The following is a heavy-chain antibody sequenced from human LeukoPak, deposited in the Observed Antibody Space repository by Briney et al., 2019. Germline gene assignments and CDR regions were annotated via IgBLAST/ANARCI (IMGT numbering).Heavy chain of an antibody. CDR2: INPNSGGT. CDR1: GYTFTGYY. Sequence: ASVKVSCKASGYTFTGYYMHWVRQAPGQGLEWMGWINPNSGGTNYAQKFQGRATMTRDTSISTAYMELSRLRSDDTAVYYCARGASTYYYDSSGLLGYFQHWGQGTLVTVSS. D-gene: IGHD3-22*01. V-gene: IGHV1-2*02. CDR3: ARGASTYYYDSSGLLGYFQH. J-gene: IGHJ1*01.